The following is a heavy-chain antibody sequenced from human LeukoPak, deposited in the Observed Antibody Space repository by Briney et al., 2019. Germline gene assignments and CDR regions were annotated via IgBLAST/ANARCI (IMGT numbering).Heavy chain of an antibody. Sequence: GGSLRLSCAASGLTISSYSMNWVRQAPGKGLQWVSYISSSSSTIYYADSVRGRFTISRDNAKNSLYLQMNSLRAEDTAIYYCARVLSGSYLPGDYWGQGTLVTVSS. J-gene: IGHJ4*02. D-gene: IGHD1-26*01. CDR1: GLTISSYS. CDR2: ISSSSSTI. V-gene: IGHV3-48*04. CDR3: ARVLSGSYLPGDY.